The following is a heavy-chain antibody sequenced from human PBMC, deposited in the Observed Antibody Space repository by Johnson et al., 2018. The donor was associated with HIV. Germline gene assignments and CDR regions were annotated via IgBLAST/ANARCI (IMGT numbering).Heavy chain of an antibody. CDR1: GFTFTNYA. J-gene: IGHJ3*02. D-gene: IGHD3-10*01. CDR3: AEHNGKWSGVRFAFDI. V-gene: IGHV3-30-3*01. Sequence: QVQLVESGGGVVQPGRSLRLSCAASGFTFTNYAMYWVRQAPGKGLEWVALISYDGSNKYYADSVKGRFTISRDNSKNTLYLQMSSLRAEDTAIYYCAEHNGKWSGVRFAFDIWGQGTMVTVSS. CDR2: ISYDGSNK.